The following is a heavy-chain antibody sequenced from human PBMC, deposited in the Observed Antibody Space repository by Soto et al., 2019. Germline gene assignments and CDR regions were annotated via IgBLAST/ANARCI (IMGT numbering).Heavy chain of an antibody. J-gene: IGHJ5*01. CDR1: GYTFSSHG. D-gene: IGHD2-15*01. CDR3: AREGSYGWYDC. V-gene: IGHV1-18*01. Sequence: QVQLVQSGAEVRKPGASVKVSCKASGYTFSSHGIIWVRQAPGQGLEWMGWISGYNGNAKYAQRFQGIVTMTTDTSTSTVYMDLRSLGSADSAVYYCAREGSYGWYDCWGQGTLFTVSS. CDR2: ISGYNGNA.